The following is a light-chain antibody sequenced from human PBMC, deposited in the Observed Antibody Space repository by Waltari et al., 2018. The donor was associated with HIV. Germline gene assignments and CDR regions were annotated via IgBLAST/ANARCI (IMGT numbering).Light chain of an antibody. V-gene: IGLV1-40*01. Sequence: QSVLPPPPSVSGAPGQRATIFCTGSSSNIGPAHAVHWYQILPGNAPKVVISDNSDRPAGVPARFSGSRSCTSASLAINELRAEDEADYYCHSHAGNLGVFGGGTKVTVL. J-gene: IGLJ3*02. CDR1: SSNIGPAHA. CDR3: HSHAGNLGV. CDR2: DNS.